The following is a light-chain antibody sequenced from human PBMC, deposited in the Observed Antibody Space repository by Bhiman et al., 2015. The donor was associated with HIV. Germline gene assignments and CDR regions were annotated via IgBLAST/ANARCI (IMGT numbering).Light chain of an antibody. CDR2: ENN. V-gene: IGLV1-51*02. CDR3: ATWDSSLSAGGV. Sequence: QSVLTQLPSLSAAPGQKVTISCSGSSSNIGNNYVSWYQQLPGTAPKLLIYENNKRPSGIPDRFSGSKSGTSATLGITGLQTGDEADYYCATWDSSLSAGGVFGTGTKVTVL. J-gene: IGLJ1*01. CDR1: SSNIGNNY.